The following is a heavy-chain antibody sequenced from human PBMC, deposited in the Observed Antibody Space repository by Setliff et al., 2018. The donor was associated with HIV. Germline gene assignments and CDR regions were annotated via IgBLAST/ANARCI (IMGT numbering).Heavy chain of an antibody. D-gene: IGHD2-2*01. CDR3: ARGYCSTNSCYVSDY. J-gene: IGHJ4*02. Sequence: GGSLRLSCAASGFTFINTWMSWVRQAPGKGLVWVSRINTDGSSRSYADSVKGRFTISRDNAKNTLYLQMNSLRAEDTAVYYCARGYCSTNSCYVSDYWGQGTLVTVSS. V-gene: IGHV3-74*01. CDR1: GFTFINTW. CDR2: INTDGSSR.